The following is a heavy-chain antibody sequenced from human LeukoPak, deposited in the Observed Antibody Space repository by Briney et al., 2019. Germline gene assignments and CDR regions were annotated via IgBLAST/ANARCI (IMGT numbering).Heavy chain of an antibody. Sequence: PSETLSLTCTVSGGSISSSSYYWGWIRQPPGKGLEWIGSIYYSGSTYYNPSLKSRVTISVDTSKNQFSLKLSSVTAADTAVYYCARDPRRPATYYYDSSGYKDAFDIWGQGTMVTVSS. D-gene: IGHD3-22*01. CDR2: IYYSGST. CDR3: ARDPRRPATYYYDSSGYKDAFDI. V-gene: IGHV4-39*07. J-gene: IGHJ3*02. CDR1: GGSISSSSYY.